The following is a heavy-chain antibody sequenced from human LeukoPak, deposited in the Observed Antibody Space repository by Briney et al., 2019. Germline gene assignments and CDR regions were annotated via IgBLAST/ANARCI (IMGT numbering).Heavy chain of an antibody. CDR2: INPSGGST. CDR3: ARGGRNYYDSSGYYPTFDY. D-gene: IGHD3-22*01. V-gene: IGHV1-46*01. J-gene: IGHJ4*02. CDR1: GYTFTSYY. Sequence: ASVKVSCKASGYTFTSYYMHWVRQAPGQGLEWMGIINPSGGSTSYAQKFQGRVTMTRDTSTSTVYMELSSLRSEDTAVYYCARGGRNYYDSSGYYPTFDYWGQGTLVAVSS.